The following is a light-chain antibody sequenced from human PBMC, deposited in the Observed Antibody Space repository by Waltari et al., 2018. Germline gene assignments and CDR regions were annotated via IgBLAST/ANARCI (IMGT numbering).Light chain of an antibody. Sequence: QSALTQPASVSGSPGQSITISCTGTTSTFGSYALVSWYQQHPDKAPKLMVYEGTKRPPGISPPFSGAKSGNTASLTIAGLQAGDEADYYCCSYAGNTVWVFGGGTKLTVL. V-gene: IGLV2-23*01. J-gene: IGLJ3*02. CDR3: CSYAGNTVWV. CDR1: TSTFGSYAL. CDR2: EGT.